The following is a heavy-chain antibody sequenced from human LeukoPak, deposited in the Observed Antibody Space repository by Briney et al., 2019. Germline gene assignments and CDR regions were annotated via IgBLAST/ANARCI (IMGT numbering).Heavy chain of an antibody. CDR2: ISAYNGNT. Sequence: ASVKVSCKASGYTFTSYGISWVRQAPGQGPEWMGWISAYNGNTNYAQNLQGRVTMTTDTTTSTAYMELRSLRSDDTAVYYCARARTVAHYSYGMDVWGQGTTVTVSS. V-gene: IGHV1-18*01. CDR3: ARARTVAHYSYGMDV. J-gene: IGHJ6*02. D-gene: IGHD4-23*01. CDR1: GYTFTSYG.